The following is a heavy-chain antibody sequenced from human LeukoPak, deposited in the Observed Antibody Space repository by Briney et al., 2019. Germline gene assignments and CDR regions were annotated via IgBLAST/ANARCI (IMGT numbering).Heavy chain of an antibody. J-gene: IGHJ4*02. Sequence: GGSLRLSCAASGFTFSSYEMNWVRQAPGKGLDWVSYISSSGSTIYNADSVKGRFTISRDNAKNSLYLRMNSLRAEDTAVYYCATSRGSWPDYFDYWGQGTLVTVSS. V-gene: IGHV3-48*03. CDR1: GFTFSSYE. CDR3: ATSRGSWPDYFDY. CDR2: ISSSGSTI. D-gene: IGHD6-13*01.